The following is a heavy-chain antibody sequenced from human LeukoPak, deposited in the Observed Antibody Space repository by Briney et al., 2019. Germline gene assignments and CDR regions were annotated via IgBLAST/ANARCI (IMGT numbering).Heavy chain of an antibody. CDR3: TRDPSVDYDLLSHWFDP. D-gene: IGHD3-9*01. CDR2: INPNTDGT. J-gene: IGHJ5*02. CDR1: GYTFTGYY. Sequence: ASVKVSCKTSGYTFTGYYIHWVRQAPGQGLEWMGWINPNTDGTNYAQKFQGRVTMTRDTSTSIGYMELSSLTSEDTAVYYCTRDPSVDYDLLSHWFDPWGQGTLVTVSS. V-gene: IGHV1-2*02.